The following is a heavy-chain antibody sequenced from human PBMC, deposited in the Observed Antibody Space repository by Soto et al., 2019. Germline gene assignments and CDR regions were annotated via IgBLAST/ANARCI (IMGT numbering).Heavy chain of an antibody. Sequence: SETLSLTCTVSGGSISSYYWSWIRQPPGKGLEWIGYIYYSRSTNYNPSLKSRVTISVDTSKNQFSLKLSSVTSADTAVYYCARERPGDYFDYWGQGTLVTVSS. V-gene: IGHV4-59*01. J-gene: IGHJ4*02. CDR2: IYYSRST. CDR1: GGSISSYY. CDR3: ARERPGDYFDY.